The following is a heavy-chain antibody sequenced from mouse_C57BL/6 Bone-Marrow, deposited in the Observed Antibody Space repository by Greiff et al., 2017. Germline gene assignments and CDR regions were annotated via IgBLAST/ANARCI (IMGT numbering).Heavy chain of an antibody. CDR3: ARELAGTFAY. D-gene: IGHD4-1*01. CDR2: IDPSASYT. J-gene: IGHJ3*01. V-gene: IGHV1-69*01. Sequence: QVQLQQSGAELVLPGASVKLSCKASGYTFTSYWMHWVKQRPGQGLAWIGEIDPSASYTNYNQKFKGKSTLTVDKSSSTAYMQLSSLTSEDSAVYYCARELAGTFAYGGQGTLVTVSA. CDR1: GYTFTSYW.